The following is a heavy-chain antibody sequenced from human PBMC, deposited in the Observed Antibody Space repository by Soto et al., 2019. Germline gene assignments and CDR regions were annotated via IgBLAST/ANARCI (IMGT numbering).Heavy chain of an antibody. CDR1: GFTVSNNY. J-gene: IGHJ5*02. CDR2: IYSGGYT. CDR3: ARDRQSIAAAGTDFDWFDP. V-gene: IGHV3-53*01. Sequence: GGSLRLSCAVSGFTVSNNYMSWVRQAPGKGLEGVSVIYSGGYTAYGDSVKGRFTISRDNSKNTLYLQMNSLRADDTAVYYCARDRQSIAAAGTDFDWFDPWGQGTLVTVSS. D-gene: IGHD6-13*01.